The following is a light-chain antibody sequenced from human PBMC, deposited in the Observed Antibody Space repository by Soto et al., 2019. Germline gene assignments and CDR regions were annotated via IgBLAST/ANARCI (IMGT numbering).Light chain of an antibody. CDR3: SSYAGSNNFV. CDR1: SSDVGGYNY. J-gene: IGLJ1*01. Sequence: QSVLTQLPSASGSPGPPVTISCPGTSSDVGGYNYVSWYQQHPGKAPKLMISEVSERPSGVPDRFSGSKSSNSAALTVSGLQAEDEADYYGSSYAGSNNFVFGTGAWSPS. CDR2: EVS. V-gene: IGLV2-8*01.